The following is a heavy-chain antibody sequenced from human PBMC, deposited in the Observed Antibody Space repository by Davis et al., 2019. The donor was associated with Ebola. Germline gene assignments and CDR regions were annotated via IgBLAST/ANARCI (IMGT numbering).Heavy chain of an antibody. CDR2: ISSSSSYI. J-gene: IGHJ6*02. V-gene: IGHV3-21*01. Sequence: GGSLRLSCAASGFTFRSYSMNWVRQAPGKGLEWVSSISSSSSYIYYADSVKGRFTISRDNAKNSLYLQMNSLRAEDTAVYYCARTDYDILFYGMDVWGQGTTVTVSS. CDR3: ARTDYDILFYGMDV. D-gene: IGHD3-9*01. CDR1: GFTFRSYS.